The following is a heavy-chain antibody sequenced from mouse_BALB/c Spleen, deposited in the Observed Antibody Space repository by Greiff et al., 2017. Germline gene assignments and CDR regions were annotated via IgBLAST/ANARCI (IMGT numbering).Heavy chain of an antibody. V-gene: IGHV1S29*02. CDR3: ARVYGTFYYAMDY. CDR1: GYTFTDYN. CDR2: IYPYNGGT. Sequence: EVQLVESGPELVKPGASVKISCKASGYTFTDYNMHWVKQSHGKSLEWIGYIYPYNGGTGYNQKFKSKATLTVDNSSSTAYMELRSLTSEDSAVYYCARVYGTFYYAMDYWGQGTSVTVSS. D-gene: IGHD2-1*01. J-gene: IGHJ4*01.